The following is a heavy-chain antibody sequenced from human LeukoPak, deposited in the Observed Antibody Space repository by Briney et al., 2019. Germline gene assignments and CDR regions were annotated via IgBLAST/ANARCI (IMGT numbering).Heavy chain of an antibody. CDR3: AREMTGSSQGIDS. CDR2: IYHSGNT. D-gene: IGHD3-9*01. V-gene: IGHV4-4*02. Sequence: SETLSLTCAVSGASISSNNWWSWVRQPPGKGLEWIGEIYHSGNTNYNPSLKSRVTISVDTSKNQFSLKLRSVTAADTAVYYCAREMTGSSQGIDSWGQGTLVTVSS. CDR1: GASISSNNW. J-gene: IGHJ4*02.